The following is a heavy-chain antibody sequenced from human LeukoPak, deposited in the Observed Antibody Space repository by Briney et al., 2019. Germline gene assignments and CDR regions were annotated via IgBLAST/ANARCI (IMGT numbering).Heavy chain of an antibody. D-gene: IGHD3-22*01. CDR3: ARDLYDSSGYADY. J-gene: IGHJ4*02. Sequence: SETLSLTCTVSGYSISSGYYWGWIRQPAGKGLEWIGSIYHSGSTYYNPSLKSRVTISVDTSKNQFSLKLSSVTAADTAVYYCARDLYDSSGYADYWGQGTLVTVSS. CDR1: GYSISSGYY. V-gene: IGHV4-38-2*02. CDR2: IYHSGST.